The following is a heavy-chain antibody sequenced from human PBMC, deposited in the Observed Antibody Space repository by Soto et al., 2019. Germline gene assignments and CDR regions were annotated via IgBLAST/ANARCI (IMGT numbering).Heavy chain of an antibody. D-gene: IGHD3-9*01. V-gene: IGHV4-30-4*01. J-gene: IGHJ6*02. CDR1: GGSISSYY. CDR3: ARDHYVYDILTGYGYYYGMDV. CDR2: IYYSGST. Sequence: PSETLSLTCIVSGGSISSYYWSWIRQPPGKGLEWIGYIYYSGSTYYNPSLKSRVTISVDTSKNQFSLKLSSVTAADTAVYYCARDHYVYDILTGYGYYYGMDVWGQGTTVTVSS.